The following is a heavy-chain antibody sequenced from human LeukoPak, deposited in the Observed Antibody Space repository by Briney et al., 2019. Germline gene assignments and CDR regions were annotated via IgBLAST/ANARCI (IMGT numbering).Heavy chain of an antibody. CDR2: IRYDGSDK. Sequence: GGSLRLSCAASGFTFSSYGIHWVHQAPVKGLEWVAFIRYDGSDKYFADIVKGRFTISRDNSKNTVYLQMNSLRAEDTAVYYCALGYCSSTSCIEEGYWGQGTLVTVSS. CDR3: ALGYCSSTSCIEEGY. CDR1: GFTFSSYG. V-gene: IGHV3-30*02. J-gene: IGHJ4*02. D-gene: IGHD2-2*01.